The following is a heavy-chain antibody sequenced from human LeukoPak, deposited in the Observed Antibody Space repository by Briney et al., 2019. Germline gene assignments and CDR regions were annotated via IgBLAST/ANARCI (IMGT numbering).Heavy chain of an antibody. CDR3: AKDLTRVAARPGNWFDP. D-gene: IGHD6-6*01. Sequence: GGSLRLSCAASGFTFSSYGMHWVRQAPGKGLEWVAFIRYDGSNKYYADSVKGRFTISRDNSKNTLYLQMNSLRAEDTAVYYCAKDLTRVAARPGNWFDPWGQGTLVTVS. J-gene: IGHJ5*02. CDR2: IRYDGSNK. V-gene: IGHV3-30*02. CDR1: GFTFSSYG.